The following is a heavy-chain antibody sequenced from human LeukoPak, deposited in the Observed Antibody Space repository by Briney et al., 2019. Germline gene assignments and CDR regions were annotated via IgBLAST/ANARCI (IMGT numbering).Heavy chain of an antibody. V-gene: IGHV1-69*05. CDR3: ARALGATKKGNDAFDI. CDR1: GYTFTSYG. J-gene: IGHJ3*02. Sequence: GASVKVSCKASGYTFTSYGISWVRQAPGQGLEWMGGIIPIFGTANYAQKFQGRVTITTDESTSTAYMELSSLRSEDTAVYYCARALGATKKGNDAFDIWGQGTMVTVSS. D-gene: IGHD1-26*01. CDR2: IIPIFGTA.